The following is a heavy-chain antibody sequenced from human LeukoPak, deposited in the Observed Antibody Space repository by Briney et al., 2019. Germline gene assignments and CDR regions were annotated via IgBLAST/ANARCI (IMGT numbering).Heavy chain of an antibody. CDR1: GYSINSDYY. D-gene: IGHD3-3*01. J-gene: IGHJ1*01. Sequence: SETLSLTCAVSGYSINSDYYWGWIRRPPAKGLEWIGHIYHTGNTNYNSSLKSRVTISVDTSKNQFSLKLRSVTAADTAVYYCVRDGDKLFQHWGQGTLVTVSS. CDR2: IYHTGNT. V-gene: IGHV4-38-2*02. CDR3: VRDGDKLFQH.